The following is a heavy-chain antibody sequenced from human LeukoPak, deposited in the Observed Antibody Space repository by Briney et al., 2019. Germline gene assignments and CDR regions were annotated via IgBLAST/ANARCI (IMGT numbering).Heavy chain of an antibody. Sequence: ASVKVSCKASGYTFTSYDMHRVRQPPGQGLEWMGIINPSGGSTSYAQIFQGRVTMTRDTSTSTVYMGLSSLRSEDTAVYYCARGGSSWYRGSFQHWGQGTLVTVSS. CDR2: INPSGGST. V-gene: IGHV1-46*01. CDR3: ARGGSSWYRGSFQH. CDR1: GYTFTSYD. D-gene: IGHD6-13*01. J-gene: IGHJ1*01.